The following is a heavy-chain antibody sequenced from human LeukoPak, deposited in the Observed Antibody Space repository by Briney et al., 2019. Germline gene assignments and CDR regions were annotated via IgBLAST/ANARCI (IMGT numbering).Heavy chain of an antibody. CDR1: GFTFTSSA. D-gene: IGHD5-18*01. V-gene: IGHV1-2*04. Sequence: GASVKVSCKASGFTFTSSAVHWVRQAPGQGLEWMGWINPNSGGTNYAQKFQGWVTMTRDTSISTAYMELSRLRSDDTAVYYCARDFYRGYSYGPGGGAFDIWGQGTMVTVSS. J-gene: IGHJ3*02. CDR3: ARDFYRGYSYGPGGGAFDI. CDR2: INPNSGGT.